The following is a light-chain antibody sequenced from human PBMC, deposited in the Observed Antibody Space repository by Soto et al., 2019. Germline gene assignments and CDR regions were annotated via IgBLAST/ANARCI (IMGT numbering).Light chain of an antibody. Sequence: QSVLTQPPSGSGAPGQRVIISCTGTTTNLGAGDDVNWYQLLPGTAPKLLIYASINRPSGVPDRFSGSKSGASAFLGITGLQAEDEADYYCQSYDSSLSAWKVFCGGTKLTVL. V-gene: IGLV1-40*01. CDR2: ASI. CDR3: QSYDSSLSAWKV. CDR1: TTNLGAGDD. J-gene: IGLJ3*02.